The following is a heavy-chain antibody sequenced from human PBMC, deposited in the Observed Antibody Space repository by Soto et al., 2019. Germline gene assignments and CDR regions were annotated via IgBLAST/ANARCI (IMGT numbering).Heavy chain of an antibody. Sequence: QGKLVESGGGVVQPGRSLRLSCAASGFTFSSHGMHWVRQAPGKGLEWVAVIWYDGSNKYYSDSVKGRFTISRDNSKNPLYLQMNSLRAEDTAVYYCARFTEGHAFDIWGQGTMVTVSS. D-gene: IGHD2-8*02. CDR2: IWYDGSNK. CDR3: ARFTEGHAFDI. V-gene: IGHV3-33*01. J-gene: IGHJ3*02. CDR1: GFTFSSHG.